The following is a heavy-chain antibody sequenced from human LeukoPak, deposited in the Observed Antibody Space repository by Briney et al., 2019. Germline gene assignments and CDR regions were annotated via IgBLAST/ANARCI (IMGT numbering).Heavy chain of an antibody. CDR2: INPSGGST. J-gene: IGHJ3*02. CDR3: ARPLRIVGATRLPDAFDI. V-gene: IGHV1-46*01. D-gene: IGHD1-26*01. CDR1: GYIFTSYY. Sequence: ASVKVSCKASGYIFTSYYMHWVRQAPGQGLEWMGIINPSGGSTSYAQKFQGRVTMTRDTSTSTVYMELSSLRSEDTAVYYCARPLRIVGATRLPDAFDIWGQGTMVTVSS.